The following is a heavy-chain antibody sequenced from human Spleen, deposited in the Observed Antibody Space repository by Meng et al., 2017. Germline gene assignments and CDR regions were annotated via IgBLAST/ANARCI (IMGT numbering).Heavy chain of an antibody. CDR1: GYTFTSYY. CDR2: INPSGGST. D-gene: IGHD3-10*01. CDR3: ASSVVRVNWFDP. J-gene: IGHJ5*02. V-gene: IGHV1-46*01. Sequence: ASVKVSCKASGYTFTSYYMLWVRQAPGQGLEWMGIINPSGGSTSYAQKFQGRVTMTRDTSISTAYMELSRLRSDDTAVYYCASSVVRVNWFDPWGQGTLVTVSS.